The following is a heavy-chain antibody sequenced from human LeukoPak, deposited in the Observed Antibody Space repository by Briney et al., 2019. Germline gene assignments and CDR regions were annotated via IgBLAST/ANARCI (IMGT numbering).Heavy chain of an antibody. V-gene: IGHV3-30-3*01. CDR2: ISYDGSNK. J-gene: IGHJ4*02. CDR1: GFTFSSYA. D-gene: IGHD3-22*01. CDR3: ASAEDYYDSYFDY. Sequence: PGGSLRLSCAASGFTFSSYAMHWVRQAPGKGLEWVAVISYDGSNKYYADSVKGRFTISRDNSKNTLYLQMNSLRAEDTAVYYCASAEDYYDSYFDYWGQGTLVTVSS.